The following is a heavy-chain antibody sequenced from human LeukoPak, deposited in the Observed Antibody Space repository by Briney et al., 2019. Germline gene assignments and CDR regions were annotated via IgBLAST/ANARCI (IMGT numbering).Heavy chain of an antibody. Sequence: SETLSLTCAVYGGSFSGYYWSWIRQPPGKGLEWIGEINHSGSTNYNPSLKSRVTISVDTSKNQFSLKLSSVTAADTAVYYCARGRRITMIVVVITTAGGRPYYFDYWGQGTLVTVSS. V-gene: IGHV4-34*01. J-gene: IGHJ4*02. CDR1: GGSFSGYY. CDR3: ARGRRITMIVVVITTAGGRPYYFDY. CDR2: INHSGST. D-gene: IGHD3-22*01.